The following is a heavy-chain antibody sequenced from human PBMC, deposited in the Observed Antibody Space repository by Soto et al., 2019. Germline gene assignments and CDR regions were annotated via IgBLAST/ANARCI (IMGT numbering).Heavy chain of an antibody. Sequence: ETLSLTCTVSGDSISWYYWSWIRQPAGKGMEWIGRIHTTESTNYNPSLKSRVTMSIDTSNNQFSLRLSSLTAADTAVYYCVRALSSAAGLYFDYWGQGTLVTVSS. CDR2: IHTTEST. CDR3: VRALSSAAGLYFDY. CDR1: GDSISWYY. D-gene: IGHD6-13*01. J-gene: IGHJ4*02. V-gene: IGHV4-4*07.